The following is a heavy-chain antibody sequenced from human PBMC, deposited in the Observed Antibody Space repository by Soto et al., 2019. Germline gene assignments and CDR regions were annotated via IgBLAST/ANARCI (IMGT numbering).Heavy chain of an antibody. CDR1: GFTLTNNG. J-gene: IGHJ6*02. D-gene: IGHD1-26*01. CDR2: ISSDGSSY. Sequence: QVQLLESGGGVVQPGRSLRLSCVASGFTLTNNGMHWVRQAPGQGLEWVAVISSDGSSYYYGDSVRGRFTISRDTSKNTLFLEMNSLTTGDTAVYYCAKDRSLAESGTWSPYYYGMDVWGQGTSVTVS. CDR3: AKDRSLAESGTWSPYYYGMDV. V-gene: IGHV3-30*18.